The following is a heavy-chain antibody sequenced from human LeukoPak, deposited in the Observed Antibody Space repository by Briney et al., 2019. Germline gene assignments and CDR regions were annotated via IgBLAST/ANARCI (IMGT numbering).Heavy chain of an antibody. CDR1: GFTFSSYA. V-gene: IGHV3-30-3*01. CDR2: ISYDGNNK. CDR3: ARSRDGYNFGDY. D-gene: IGHD5-24*01. Sequence: GGSLRLSCAASGFTFSSYAMHWVRQAPGKGLEWVAVISYDGNNKYYADSVKGRFTISRDNSKNTLYLQMNSLRAEDTAVYYCARSRDGYNFGDYWGQGTLVTVSS. J-gene: IGHJ4*02.